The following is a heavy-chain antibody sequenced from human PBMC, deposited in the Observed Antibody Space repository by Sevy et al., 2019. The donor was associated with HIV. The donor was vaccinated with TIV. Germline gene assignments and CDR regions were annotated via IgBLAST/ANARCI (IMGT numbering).Heavy chain of an antibody. J-gene: IGHJ4*02. Sequence: GGSLRLSCAASGFTFSTYAVSWVRQAPGKGLEWVAALNGDRTYYAGSVKGRFTISRENPKNTVYLQVNSLRVEDSALYYCGKEETAPYFDCWGQGTLVTVSS. V-gene: IGHV3-23*01. D-gene: IGHD2-21*02. CDR2: LNGDRT. CDR3: GKEETAPYFDC. CDR1: GFTFSTYA.